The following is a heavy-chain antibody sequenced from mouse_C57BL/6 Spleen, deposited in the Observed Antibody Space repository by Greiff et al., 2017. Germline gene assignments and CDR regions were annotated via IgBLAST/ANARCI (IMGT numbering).Heavy chain of an antibody. CDR1: GYTFTSYW. Sequence: QVQLKQPGTELVKPGASVKLSCKASGYTFTSYWMHWVKQRPGQGLEWIGNINPSNGGTNYNEKFKSKATLTVDKSSSTAYMQLSSLTSEDSAVYYCARSGTGNYAMDYWGQGTSVTVSS. V-gene: IGHV1-53*01. D-gene: IGHD4-1*01. CDR2: INPSNGGT. J-gene: IGHJ4*01. CDR3: ARSGTGNYAMDY.